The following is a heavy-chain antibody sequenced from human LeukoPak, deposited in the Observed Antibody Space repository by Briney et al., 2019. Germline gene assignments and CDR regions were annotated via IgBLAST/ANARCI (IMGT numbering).Heavy chain of an antibody. CDR3: ATTYSGSYLSFDP. D-gene: IGHD1-26*01. J-gene: IGHJ5*02. V-gene: IGHV4-59*08. CDR2: IYYSGST. CDR1: GGSISSYY. Sequence: SETLSLTCTVSGGSISSYYWSWTRQPPGKGLEWIGYIYYSGSTNYNPSLKSRVTISVDTSKNQFSLKLSSVTAADTAVYYCATTYSGSYLSFDPWGQGTLVTVSS.